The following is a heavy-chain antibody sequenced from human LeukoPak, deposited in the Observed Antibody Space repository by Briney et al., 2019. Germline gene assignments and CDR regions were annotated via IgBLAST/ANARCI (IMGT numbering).Heavy chain of an antibody. CDR2: INPNSGGT. D-gene: IGHD5-18*01. V-gene: IGHV1-2*02. J-gene: IGHJ4*02. CDR1: GYTFTGYY. Sequence: EASVKVSCKASGYTFTGYYMHWVRQAPGQGLEWMGWINPNSGGTNYAQKFQGRVTMTRDTSISTAYMELSRLRSGDTAVYYCARREAAAMVSELDYWGQGTLVTVSS. CDR3: ARREAAAMVSELDY.